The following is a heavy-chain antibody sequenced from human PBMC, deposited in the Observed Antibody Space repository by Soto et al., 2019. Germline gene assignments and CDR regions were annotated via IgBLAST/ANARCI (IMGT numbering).Heavy chain of an antibody. D-gene: IGHD6-13*01. CDR2: IYYSGST. V-gene: IGHV4-61*08. J-gene: IGHJ4*02. Sequence: PSETLSLTCTVSGGSISSGGYYWSWIRQPPGKGLEWIGYIYYSGSTNYNPSLKSRVTISVDTSKNQFSLKLSSVTAADTAVYYCARVGSLGMANDYWGQGTLVTVSS. CDR1: GGSISSGGYY. CDR3: ARVGSLGMANDY.